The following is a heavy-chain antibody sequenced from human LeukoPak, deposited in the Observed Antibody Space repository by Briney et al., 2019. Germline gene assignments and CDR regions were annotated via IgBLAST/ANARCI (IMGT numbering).Heavy chain of an antibody. Sequence: PGGSLRLSCAASRFTFSSYEMNWVRHAPGKGLEWVSYISSSGSTIYYADSVRGRFSISRDNAKNSLYLQMNSLRAEDTAVYYCARAWWGEGHFDSWGQGTLVTVSS. V-gene: IGHV3-48*03. CDR3: ARAWWGEGHFDS. CDR1: RFTFSSYE. CDR2: ISSSGSTI. J-gene: IGHJ4*02. D-gene: IGHD2-8*02.